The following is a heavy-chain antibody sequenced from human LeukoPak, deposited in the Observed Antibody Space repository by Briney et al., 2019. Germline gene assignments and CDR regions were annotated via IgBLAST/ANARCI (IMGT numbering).Heavy chain of an antibody. D-gene: IGHD1-1*01. V-gene: IGHV4-4*07. J-gene: IGHJ4*02. CDR2: IYISGNT. CDR1: GGSISDFY. Sequence: SGPTLVNPSETLSLTCTVSGGSISDFYWSWIRQPAGKGLEWIGRIYISGNTNYNPSLKSRITTSLDTSKNHFSLRLSSVTAADTAVYYCARNAGDYWGQGTLVTVSS. CDR3: ARNAGDY.